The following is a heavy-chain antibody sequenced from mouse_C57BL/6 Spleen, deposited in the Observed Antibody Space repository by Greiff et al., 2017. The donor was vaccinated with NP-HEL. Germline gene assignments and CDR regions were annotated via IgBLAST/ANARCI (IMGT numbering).Heavy chain of an antibody. J-gene: IGHJ3*01. CDR2: ISSGGSYT. D-gene: IGHD3-2*02. Sequence: EVQRVESGGDLVKPGGSLKLSCAASGFTFSSYGMSWVRQTPDKRLEWVATISSGGSYTYYPDSVKGRFTISRDNAKNTLYLQMSSLKSEDTAMYYCARQGSGYVGFAYWGQGTLVTVSA. CDR3: ARQGSGYVGFAY. V-gene: IGHV5-6*01. CDR1: GFTFSSYG.